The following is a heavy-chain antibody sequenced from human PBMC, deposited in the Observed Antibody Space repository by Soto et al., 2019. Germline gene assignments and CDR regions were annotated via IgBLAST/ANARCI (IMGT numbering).Heavy chain of an antibody. CDR1: GFTFSKVW. CDR3: TTDGRSDF. V-gene: IGHV3-15*01. CDR2: ITSQPDGETT. Sequence: GGSLRLSCVVSGFTFSKVWMSWVRQAPGKGLEWLGRITSQPDGETTDYAAPVKGRFTISRDDSKNTLYLQMSSLKTEDTAVYYCTTDGRSDFWGQGTLVTVSS. J-gene: IGHJ4*02.